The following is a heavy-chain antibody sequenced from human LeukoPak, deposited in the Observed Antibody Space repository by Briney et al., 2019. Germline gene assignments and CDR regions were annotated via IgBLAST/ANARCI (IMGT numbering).Heavy chain of an antibody. CDR2: IYYSGTT. CDR3: ARHRTVARGCYEFDY. CDR1: GFTFSSYSMN. V-gene: IGHV4-39*01. D-gene: IGHD6-19*01. Sequence: GSLRLSCAASGFTFSSYSMNWVRQAPGKGLEWIATIYYSGTTYYNPSLRSRVTISVDTSKNQFSLKLTSVTAADTAMYYCARHRTVARGCYEFDYWGQGTLVTVSS. J-gene: IGHJ4*02.